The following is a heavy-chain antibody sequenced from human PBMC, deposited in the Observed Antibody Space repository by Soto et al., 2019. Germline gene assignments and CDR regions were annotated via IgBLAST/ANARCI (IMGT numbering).Heavy chain of an antibody. D-gene: IGHD2-2*01. CDR2: ISSSGSTI. CDR3: AREGYIVVVPAAMYGMDV. CDR1: GFTFSSYE. Sequence: GGSLRLSCAASGFTFSSYEMNWVRQAPGKGLEWVSYISSSGSTIYYADSVKGRFTISRDNAKNSLYLQMNSLRAEDTAVYYCAREGYIVVVPAAMYGMDVWGQGTTVTVSS. V-gene: IGHV3-48*03. J-gene: IGHJ6*02.